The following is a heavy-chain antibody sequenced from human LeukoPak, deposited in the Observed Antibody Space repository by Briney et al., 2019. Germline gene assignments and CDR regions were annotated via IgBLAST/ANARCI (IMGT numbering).Heavy chain of an antibody. V-gene: IGHV1-69*04. D-gene: IGHD6-6*01. CDR3: ARLWDSSSAGDY. Sequence: SVKVSCTASGGTFSSYAISWVRQAPGQGLEWMGRIIPIFGIANYAQKFQGRVTITADKSTSTAYMELSSLRSEDTAVYYCARLWDSSSAGDYWGQGTLVTVSS. CDR2: IIPIFGIA. CDR1: GGTFSSYA. J-gene: IGHJ4*02.